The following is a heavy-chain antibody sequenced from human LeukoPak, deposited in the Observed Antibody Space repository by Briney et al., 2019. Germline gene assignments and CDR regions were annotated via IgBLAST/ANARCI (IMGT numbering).Heavy chain of an antibody. CDR1: GYTFTGYY. CDR2: INPNSGGT. J-gene: IGHJ4*01. CDR3: ARGVEWFGELFLTDFDY. V-gene: IGHV1-2*02. D-gene: IGHD3-10*01. Sequence: ASVKVSCKASGYTFTGYYMHWVRQAPGQGLEWMGWINPNSGGTNYAQKFQGRVTMTRDTSISTAYMELSRLRSDDTAVYYCARGVEWFGELFLTDFDYWGQGTLVTVSS.